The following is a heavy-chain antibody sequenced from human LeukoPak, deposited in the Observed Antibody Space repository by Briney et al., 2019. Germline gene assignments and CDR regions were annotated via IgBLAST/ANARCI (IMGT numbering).Heavy chain of an antibody. D-gene: IGHD6-19*01. Sequence: SVKVSCKASGGTFSSYAISWVRQAPGQGLEWMGGIIPIFGTANYAQKFQGRVTITADESTSTAYMELSSLGSEDTAVYYCARDLIAVAGTDSYYYYGMDAWGQGTTVTVSS. V-gene: IGHV1-69*13. J-gene: IGHJ6*02. CDR1: GGTFSSYA. CDR2: IIPIFGTA. CDR3: ARDLIAVAGTDSYYYYGMDA.